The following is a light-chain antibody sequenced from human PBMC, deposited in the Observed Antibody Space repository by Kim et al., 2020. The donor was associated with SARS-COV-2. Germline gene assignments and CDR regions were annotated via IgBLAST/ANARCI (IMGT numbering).Light chain of an antibody. CDR3: QQYDDWPPWT. CDR2: GAS. V-gene: IGKV3-15*01. J-gene: IGKJ1*01. CDR1: QSVSDN. Sequence: SLGERPTLSCRASQSVSDNLAWYQQKPGQAPRLLIYGASTRATGIPARFSGSGSGTEFTLTISSLQSEDSAVYYCQQYDDWPPWTFGQGTKVDIK.